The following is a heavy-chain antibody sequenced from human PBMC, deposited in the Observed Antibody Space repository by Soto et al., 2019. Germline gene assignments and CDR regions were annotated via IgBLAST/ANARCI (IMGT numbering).Heavy chain of an antibody. CDR1: GFTFNSNW. J-gene: IGHJ4*02. CDR2: INQDGSEK. V-gene: IGHV3-7*01. Sequence: GPLRLSCAASGFTFNSNWMDWVRQAPGKGLEWVANINQDGSEKNYVDSVKGRFTISRDNAKNSLYLQMSSLTAEDSALYYCSKSLDYWGQGALVTVSS. CDR3: SKSLDY.